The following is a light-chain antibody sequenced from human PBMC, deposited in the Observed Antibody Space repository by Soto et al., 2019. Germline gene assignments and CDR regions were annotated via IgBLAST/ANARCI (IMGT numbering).Light chain of an antibody. V-gene: IGKV1-39*01. Sequence: DIQMTQSPPSLSASVGDRVTITCRASQSISSSLNWYQQKPGKAPKLLIFAASNLQGGLPSRFGGSGSGTDFTLGISSLQPEDVAPYECQQSYSTPRTFGKGTKVEGK. J-gene: IGKJ1*01. CDR3: QQSYSTPRT. CDR2: AAS. CDR1: QSISSS.